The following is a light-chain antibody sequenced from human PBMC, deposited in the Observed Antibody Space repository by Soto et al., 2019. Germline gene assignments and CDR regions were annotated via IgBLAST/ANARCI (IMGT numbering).Light chain of an antibody. CDR3: QQRHMWPIT. CDR1: QSFRGL. V-gene: IGKV3-11*01. CDR2: DAY. Sequence: EVVLTQAPVTXXWXXXXRXXXSXRSSQSFRGLLAWYQQKPGQAPRLLIYDAYNRATGIPPRFSGSGSGTDFTLTISSLEPEDSAVYYCQQRHMWPITFGQGTRLEI. J-gene: IGKJ5*01.